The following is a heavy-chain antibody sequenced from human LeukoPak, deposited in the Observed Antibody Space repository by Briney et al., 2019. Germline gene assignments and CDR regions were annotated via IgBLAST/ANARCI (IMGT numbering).Heavy chain of an antibody. J-gene: IGHJ3*02. V-gene: IGHV4-59*01. Sequence: PSETLSLTCSVSGGSIITYYWSWIRQPPGKGLEWIGSIFYSGNTYYNASLKSRVTIYIDTSKNQFSLKLSSVTAADTAVYYCARGHYDFWSGYGRDDAFDIWGQGTMVTVSS. CDR1: GGSIITYY. CDR2: IFYSGNT. D-gene: IGHD3-3*01. CDR3: ARGHYDFWSGYGRDDAFDI.